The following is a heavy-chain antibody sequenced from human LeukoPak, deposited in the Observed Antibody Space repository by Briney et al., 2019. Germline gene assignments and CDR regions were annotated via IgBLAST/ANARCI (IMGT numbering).Heavy chain of an antibody. V-gene: IGHV1-2*02. CDR1: GYTFTGYY. D-gene: IGHD3-22*01. CDR2: INPNSGGT. Sequence: ASVKVSCKASGYTFTGYYMHWVRQAPGQVLEWMGWINPNSGGTNYAQKFQGRVTMTRDTSISTAYMELSRLRSDDTAVYYCAIGHSSGYYYQYSFDYWGQGTLVTVSS. J-gene: IGHJ4*02. CDR3: AIGHSSGYYYQYSFDY.